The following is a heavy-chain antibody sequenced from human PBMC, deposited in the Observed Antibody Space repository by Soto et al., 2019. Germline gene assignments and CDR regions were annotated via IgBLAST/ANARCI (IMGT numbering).Heavy chain of an antibody. CDR3: ATGLGYCSSTSCSRPDY. V-gene: IGHV4-39*01. Sequence: QLQLQESGPGLVKPSETLSLTCTVSGGSISSSSYYWGWIRQPPGKGLEWIGSIYYSGSTYYNPSLKSRVTISVDTSKNQFSLKLSSVTAADTAVYYCATGLGYCSSTSCSRPDYWGQGTLVTVSS. CDR2: IYYSGST. J-gene: IGHJ4*02. CDR1: GGSISSSSYY. D-gene: IGHD2-2*01.